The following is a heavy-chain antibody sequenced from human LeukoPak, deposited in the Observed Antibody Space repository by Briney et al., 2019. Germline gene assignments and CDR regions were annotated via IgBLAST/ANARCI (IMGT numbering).Heavy chain of an antibody. Sequence: SETLSLTCTVSGYSISSGYYWGWIRQPPGKGLEWIGYVFHTGSTNYNPSLKSRVTISVDTSKNQFSLKLSSVTAADTAVYYCARDRGSQPFIDYWGQGTLVTVSS. D-gene: IGHD1-26*01. CDR3: ARDRGSQPFIDY. CDR1: GYSISSGYY. J-gene: IGHJ4*02. V-gene: IGHV4-38-2*02. CDR2: VFHTGST.